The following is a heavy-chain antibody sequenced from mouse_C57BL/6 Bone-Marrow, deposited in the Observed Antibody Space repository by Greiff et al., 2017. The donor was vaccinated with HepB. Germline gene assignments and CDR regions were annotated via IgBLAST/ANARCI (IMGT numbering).Heavy chain of an antibody. Sequence: QVQLQQPGAELVMPGASVKLSCKASGYTFTSYWMHWVKQRPGQGLEWIGEIDPSDSYTNYNQKFKGKATLTVDTSSSTAYMELNSLTSEDSAVYYCSYDGSFAYWGQGTLVTVSA. J-gene: IGHJ3*01. CDR1: GYTFTSYW. CDR3: SYDGSFAY. CDR2: IDPSDSYT. D-gene: IGHD2-12*01. V-gene: IGHV1-69*01.